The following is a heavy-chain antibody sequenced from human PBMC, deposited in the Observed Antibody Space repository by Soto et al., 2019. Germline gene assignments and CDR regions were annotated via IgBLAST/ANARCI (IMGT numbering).Heavy chain of an antibody. J-gene: IGHJ4*02. CDR1: GFTVSSNY. CDR2: IYSGGST. CDR3: ARDGIAVAGKDY. V-gene: IGHV3-66*01. D-gene: IGHD6-19*01. Sequence: GGSLRLSCAASGFTVSSNYMSWVRQAPGKGLEWVSVIYSGGSTYYADSVKGRLTISRDNSKNTLYLQMNSLRAEDTAVYYCARDGIAVAGKDYWGQGTLVTVSS.